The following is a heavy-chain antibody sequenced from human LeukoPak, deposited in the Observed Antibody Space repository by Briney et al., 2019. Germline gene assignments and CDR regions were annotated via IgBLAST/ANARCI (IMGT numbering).Heavy chain of an antibody. D-gene: IGHD2-21*01. J-gene: IGHJ4*02. CDR3: ARHAYCGGDCYWGDGFSFRLDY. CDR1: GYSISSGYY. V-gene: IGHV4-38-2*01. CDR2: IYHSGST. Sequence: SETLSLTCAVSGYSISSGYYWGWIRQPPGKGLEWIGSIYHSGSTYYNPSLKSRVTISVDTSKNQFSLKLSSVTAADTAVYYCARHAYCGGDCYWGDGFSFRLDYWGQGTLVTVSS.